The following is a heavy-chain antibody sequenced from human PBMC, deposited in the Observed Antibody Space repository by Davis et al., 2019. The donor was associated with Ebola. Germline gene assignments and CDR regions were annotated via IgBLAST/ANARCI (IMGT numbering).Heavy chain of an antibody. Sequence: ASVKVSCKASGYTFTSYGISWVRQAPGQGLEWMGWINTNTGNPTYAQGFTGRFVFSLDTSVSTAYLQISSLKAEDTAVYYCARMTTVTKEGYYYYYGMDVWGKGTTVTVSS. J-gene: IGHJ6*04. D-gene: IGHD4-17*01. CDR1: GYTFTSYG. CDR3: ARMTTVTKEGYYYYYGMDV. CDR2: INTNTGNP. V-gene: IGHV7-4-1*02.